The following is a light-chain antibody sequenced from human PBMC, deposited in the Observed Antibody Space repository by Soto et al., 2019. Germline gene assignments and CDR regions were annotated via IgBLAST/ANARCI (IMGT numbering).Light chain of an antibody. CDR1: SSNIGAGYD. Sequence: QSVLTQPPSVSGAPGQRVTISCTGSSSNIGAGYDVHWYKHLPGTAPKLLIYGNNNRPSGVPDRFSGSKSGTSASLAITGLQAEDEADYYCQSYDSSLSGSGVFGGGTKLTVL. CDR3: QSYDSSLSGSGV. J-gene: IGLJ3*02. CDR2: GNN. V-gene: IGLV1-40*01.